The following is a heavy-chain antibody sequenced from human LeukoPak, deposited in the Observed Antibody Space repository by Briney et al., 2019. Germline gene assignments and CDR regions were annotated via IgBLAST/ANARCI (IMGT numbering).Heavy chain of an antibody. J-gene: IGHJ6*02. CDR1: GFTFSSYD. CDR2: ISYDGSNK. Sequence: GGSLRLSCAASGFTFSSYDMHWVRQAPGKGLEWVTVISYDGSNKYYAESVKGRFTISRDNSKNTLYLQMDSLRGEDTAVYYCASELDYYDSSVYHRSYYYGMDVWGQGTTVTVSS. CDR3: ASELDYYDSSVYHRSYYYGMDV. V-gene: IGHV3-30-3*01. D-gene: IGHD3-22*01.